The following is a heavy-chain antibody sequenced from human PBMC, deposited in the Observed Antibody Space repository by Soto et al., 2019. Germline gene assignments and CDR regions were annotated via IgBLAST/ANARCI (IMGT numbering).Heavy chain of an antibody. CDR1: GFTFSSYS. D-gene: IGHD6-19*01. V-gene: IGHV3-21*01. CDR2: ISSSSSYI. Sequence: GGSLRLSCAASGFTFSSYSMNWVRQAPGKGLEWVSSISSSSSYIYYADSVKGRFTISRDNAKNSLYLQMNSLRAEDTAVYYCARDLISSGWLGGDYWGQGTLVTVSS. CDR3: ARDLISSGWLGGDY. J-gene: IGHJ4*02.